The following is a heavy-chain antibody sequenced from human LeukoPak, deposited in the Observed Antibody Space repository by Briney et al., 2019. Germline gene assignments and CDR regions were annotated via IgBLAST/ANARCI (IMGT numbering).Heavy chain of an antibody. J-gene: IGHJ3*02. D-gene: IGHD2-8*01. CDR2: IKKDGSEK. V-gene: IGHV3-7*01. Sequence: GGSLRLSCAASGFSFSSYWMSWVRQAPGKGLEWVANIKKDGSEKHYVDSVKGRFTISRDNAKNSLYLQMNSLRVEDTAVYYCARGPTKGNALDIWGQGTMVTVSA. CDR3: ARGPTKGNALDI. CDR1: GFSFSSYW.